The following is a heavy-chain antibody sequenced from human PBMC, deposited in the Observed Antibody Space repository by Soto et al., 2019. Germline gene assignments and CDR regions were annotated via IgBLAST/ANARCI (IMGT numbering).Heavy chain of an antibody. J-gene: IGHJ4*02. V-gene: IGHV4-4*02. CDR2: IYHSGST. CDR1: GDSITSSNW. D-gene: IGHD6-19*01. Sequence: PSETLSLTCDVSGDSITSSNWWSWVRQPPGKGLEWIGEIYHSGSTNYNPSLKGRVTISVDKSKNHFSPSLNSVTTADTAVYYCARDARSGYSGGWYLYWGPGTLVTVSS. CDR3: ARDARSGYSGGWYLY.